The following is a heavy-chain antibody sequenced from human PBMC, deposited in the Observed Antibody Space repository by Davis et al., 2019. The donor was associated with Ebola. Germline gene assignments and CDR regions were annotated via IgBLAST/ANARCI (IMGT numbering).Heavy chain of an antibody. CDR2: MNPNSGNT. V-gene: IGHV1-8*01. J-gene: IGHJ4*02. CDR1: GYTFTGYD. D-gene: IGHD2-21*01. Sequence: ASVKVSCKASGYTFTGYDINWVRQATGQGLEWMGWMNPNSGNTGYAQKFQGRVTMTRENSISTAYMELSSLRSEDTAVYYCARGGVAYSDLDYWGQGTLVAVSS. CDR3: ARGGVAYSDLDY.